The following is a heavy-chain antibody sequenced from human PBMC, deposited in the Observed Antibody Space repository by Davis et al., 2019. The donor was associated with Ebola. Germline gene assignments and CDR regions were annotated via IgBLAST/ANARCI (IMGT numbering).Heavy chain of an antibody. CDR2: INRDGSDT. D-gene: IGHD2-2*01. V-gene: IGHV3-74*01. J-gene: IGHJ6*02. Sequence: HTGGSLRLSCAASGFTFSSYRMHWVRHVPGTGLVWVSRINRDGSDTNYADSVKGRFTISRDNAKNTLYLQMSSLRAEDTAVYYCAKDQAIHYGMDVWGQGTTVTVSS. CDR1: GFTFSSYR. CDR3: AKDQAIHYGMDV.